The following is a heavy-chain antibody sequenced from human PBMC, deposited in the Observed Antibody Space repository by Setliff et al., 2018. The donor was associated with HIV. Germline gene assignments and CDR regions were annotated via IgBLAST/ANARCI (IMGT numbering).Heavy chain of an antibody. V-gene: IGHV4-39*07. CDR1: GGSISSSSYY. J-gene: IGHJ4*02. CDR3: ARDHTSGSLDF. CDR2: IYYSGST. Sequence: SETLSLTCTVSGGSISSSSYYWGWIRQPPGKGLEWIGSIYYSGSTYYNPSLKSRVTISVDTSKNQFSLKMSSVTAADTAVYYCARDHTSGSLDFWGQGTLVTVSS. D-gene: IGHD3-10*01.